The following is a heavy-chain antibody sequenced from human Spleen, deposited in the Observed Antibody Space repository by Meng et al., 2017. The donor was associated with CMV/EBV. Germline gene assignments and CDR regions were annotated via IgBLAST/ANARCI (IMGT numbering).Heavy chain of an antibody. CDR2: IYYSGST. CDR1: GGSGSSGGYY. Sequence: QVPRQESGPGLVKPSPTLSLTGTGTGGSGSSGGYYWTWIRQHPGKGLEWFGHIYYSGSTFYNPSLKRRVIISIDTSKNQFSLNLRSVTAADTAVYYCARVSSGWDYFDYWGQGTLVTVSS. D-gene: IGHD6-19*01. CDR3: ARVSSGWDYFDY. J-gene: IGHJ4*02. V-gene: IGHV4-31*03.